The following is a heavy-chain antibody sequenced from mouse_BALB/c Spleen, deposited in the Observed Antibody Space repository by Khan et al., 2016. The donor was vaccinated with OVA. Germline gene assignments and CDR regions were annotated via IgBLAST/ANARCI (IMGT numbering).Heavy chain of an antibody. Sequence: VELVESGPGLVAPSQSLSITCTVSGFSSTNYGVNWVRQPPGKGLEWLGVIWAGGSTNYNSALMSRLSISKDKSKSQVFLRINSQQTDDTAVYYCANIFYGKGYYAMDYWGQGTSVTVAS. V-gene: IGHV2-9*02. D-gene: IGHD2-1*01. CDR1: GFSSTNYG. CDR3: ANIFYGKGYYAMDY. CDR2: IWAGGST. J-gene: IGHJ4*01.